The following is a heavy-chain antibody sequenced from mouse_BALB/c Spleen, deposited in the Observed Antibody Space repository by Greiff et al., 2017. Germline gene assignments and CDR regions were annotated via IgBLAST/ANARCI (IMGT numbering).Heavy chain of an antibody. CDR1: GFTFSSYA. D-gene: IGHD2-1*01. J-gene: IGHJ4*01. CDR3: ARTGNYYAMDY. Sequence: EVMLVESGGGLVKPGGSLKLSCAASGFTFSSYAMSWVRQSPEKRLEWVAEISSGGSYTYYPDTVTGRFTISRDNAKNTLYLEMSSLRSEDTAMYYCARTGNYYAMDYWGQGTSVTVSS. V-gene: IGHV5-9-4*01. CDR2: ISSGGSYT.